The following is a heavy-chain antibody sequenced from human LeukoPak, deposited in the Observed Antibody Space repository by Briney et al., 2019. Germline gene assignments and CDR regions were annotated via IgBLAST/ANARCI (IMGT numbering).Heavy chain of an antibody. D-gene: IGHD6-6*01. Sequence: GGSLRLSCAASGFTFSSNWVHWVRQAPGKGLVWVSRIKGDGSSTSYADSVKGRFTISRDNAKNTLNLQMNSLRAEDTAVYYCVRVSSIAARQGYYYYGMDVWGQGTTVTVSS. CDR1: GFTFSSNW. CDR3: VRVSSIAARQGYYYYGMDV. CDR2: IKGDGSST. V-gene: IGHV3-74*01. J-gene: IGHJ6*02.